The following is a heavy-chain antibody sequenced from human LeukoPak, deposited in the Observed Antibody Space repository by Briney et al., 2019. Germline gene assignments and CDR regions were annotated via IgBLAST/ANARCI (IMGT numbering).Heavy chain of an antibody. CDR2: IWDDASNK. CDR3: AKDGRAYYDFWNGYTYYYYYMNV. V-gene: IGHV3-33*06. D-gene: IGHD3-3*01. Sequence: GGSLRLSCAASGFTFSNSAMHWVRQAPGKGLEWVALIWDDASNKFYADSVKGRFSISRDNSKNTLFLQMDSLRAEDTAVYFCAKDGRAYYDFWNGYTYYYYYMNVWGRGTTVTVSS. J-gene: IGHJ6*03. CDR1: GFTFSNSA.